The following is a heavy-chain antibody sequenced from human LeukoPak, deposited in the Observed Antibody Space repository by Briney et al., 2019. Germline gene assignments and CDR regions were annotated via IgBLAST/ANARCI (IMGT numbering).Heavy chain of an antibody. D-gene: IGHD2-15*01. V-gene: IGHV3-23*01. J-gene: IGHJ5*02. Sequence: GGSLRLSCAASGFTFREYSMSWVRQAPGKGLEWVSNIRSNGGDTYYTDSVKGRFTISRENSKNTLYLEMNSLRAEDTAVYYCAKGGYTTWFDPWGQGTLVTDSS. CDR3: AKGGYTTWFDP. CDR1: GFTFREYS. CDR2: IRSNGGDT.